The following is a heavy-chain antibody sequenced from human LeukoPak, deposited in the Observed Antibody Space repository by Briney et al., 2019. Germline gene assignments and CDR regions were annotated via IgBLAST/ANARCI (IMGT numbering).Heavy chain of an antibody. CDR2: IYYSGST. D-gene: IGHD4-11*01. CDR3: ATRYSNYAYYYYMDV. CDR1: GGSISSHY. Sequence: SETLSLTCTVSGGSISSHYWSWIRQPPGKGLEWIGYIYYSGSTNYNPSLKSRATISVDTSKNQFSLKLSSVTAADTAVYYCATRYSNYAYYYYMDVWGKGTTVTVSS. V-gene: IGHV4-59*11. J-gene: IGHJ6*03.